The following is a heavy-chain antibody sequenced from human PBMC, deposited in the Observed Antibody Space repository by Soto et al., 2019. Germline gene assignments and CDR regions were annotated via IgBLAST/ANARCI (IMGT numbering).Heavy chain of an antibody. Sequence: QVQLQESGPGLVKASETLSLTCTVSGGSISSYYWSWIRQPAGKGLEWIGRIYTSGSTNYNPSLKSRVTMSVDTSKNQFSLKLSSVTAADTAVYYCARAKYCSGGSCYAGFWFDPWGQGTLVTVSS. V-gene: IGHV4-4*07. CDR2: IYTSGST. D-gene: IGHD2-15*01. CDR1: GGSISSYY. CDR3: ARAKYCSGGSCYAGFWFDP. J-gene: IGHJ5*02.